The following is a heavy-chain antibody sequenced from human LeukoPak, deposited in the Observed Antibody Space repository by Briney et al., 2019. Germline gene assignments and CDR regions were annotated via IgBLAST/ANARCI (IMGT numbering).Heavy chain of an antibody. CDR1: GFTFSSYS. CDR2: INSSSSYI. Sequence: PGGSLRLSCAASGFTFSSYSMNWVRQAPGKGLEWVSSINSSSSYIYYADSVKGRFTISRDNAKNSLYLQMNSLRAEDTAVYYCARDKGGSFLEWLYTQKYYYYYGMDVWGQGTTVTVSS. CDR3: ARDKGGSFLEWLYTQKYYYYYGMDV. J-gene: IGHJ6*02. D-gene: IGHD3-3*02. V-gene: IGHV3-21*01.